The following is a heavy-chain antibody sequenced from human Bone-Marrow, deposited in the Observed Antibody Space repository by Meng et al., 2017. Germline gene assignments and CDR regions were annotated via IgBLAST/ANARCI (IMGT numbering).Heavy chain of an antibody. J-gene: IGHJ3*02. CDR2: SNWNGVTT. Sequence: GGSLRLSCTASGFTIDNYAMSWVRQPPGKGLEWVSGSNWNGVTTSYVDSVKGRFTISRDNSKNTLYLQMNSLRAEDTAVYYCAKDIVQLERQDAFDIWGQGTMVTVSS. CDR3: AKDIVQLERQDAFDI. D-gene: IGHD1-1*01. V-gene: IGHV3-20*04. CDR1: GFTIDNYA.